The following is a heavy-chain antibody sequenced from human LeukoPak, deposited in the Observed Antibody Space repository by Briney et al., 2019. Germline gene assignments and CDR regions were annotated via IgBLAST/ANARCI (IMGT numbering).Heavy chain of an antibody. V-gene: IGHV1-69*06. J-gene: IGHJ3*02. CDR3: ARTYYYDSSNAFDI. D-gene: IGHD3-22*01. CDR1: GGTFSSYA. CDR2: IIPIFGTA. Sequence: SVKVSCKASGGTFSSYAISWVRQAPGQGLEWMGGIIPIFGTANYAQKFQGRVTITADKSTSTAYMELSSLRSEDTAVYYCARTYYYDSSNAFDIWGQGTMVTVSS.